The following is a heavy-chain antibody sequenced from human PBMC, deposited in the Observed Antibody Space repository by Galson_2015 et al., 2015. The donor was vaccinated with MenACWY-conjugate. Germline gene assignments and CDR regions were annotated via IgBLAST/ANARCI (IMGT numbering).Heavy chain of an antibody. J-gene: IGHJ4*02. CDR1: GFTFNNYW. D-gene: IGHD6-19*01. Sequence: SLRLSCAASGFTFNNYWMTWVRQAPGKGLEWVANINVDGSEENYMDPVRGRFTISRDNAKNSLFLQVNTLRAEDTAVYYCARGTLAVAGTDYWGQGTLVTVSS. CDR2: INVDGSEE. CDR3: ARGTLAVAGTDY. V-gene: IGHV3-7*01.